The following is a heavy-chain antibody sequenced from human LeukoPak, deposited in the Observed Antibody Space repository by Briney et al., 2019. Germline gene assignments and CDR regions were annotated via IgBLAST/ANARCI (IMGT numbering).Heavy chain of an antibody. J-gene: IGHJ4*02. V-gene: IGHV3-21*01. D-gene: IGHD3-3*01. CDR2: ISSNTSYI. Sequence: VRQXPGKGLXWXXSISSNTSYIYYADSVKGRFTISRDNAKNSLYLQMNSLRAEDTAVYYCARDRNYDFWSGYSFWGQGILVTVSS. CDR3: ARDRNYDFWSGYSF.